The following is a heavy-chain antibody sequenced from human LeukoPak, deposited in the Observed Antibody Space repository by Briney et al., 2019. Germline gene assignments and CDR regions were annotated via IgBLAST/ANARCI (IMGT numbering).Heavy chain of an antibody. CDR1: GYTLTELS. CDR3: ATLLAVSGEWFDP. V-gene: IGHV1-24*01. Sequence: ASVKVSFKVSGYTLTELSMHWVRQAPGKGLEWMGGFDPEDGETIYAQKFQGRVTMTEDTSTDTAYMELSSLRSEDTAVYYCATLLAVSGEWFDPWGQGTLVTVSS. D-gene: IGHD7-27*01. J-gene: IGHJ5*02. CDR2: FDPEDGET.